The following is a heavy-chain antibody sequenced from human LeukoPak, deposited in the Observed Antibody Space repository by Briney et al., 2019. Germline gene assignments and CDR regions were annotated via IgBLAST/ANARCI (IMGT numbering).Heavy chain of an antibody. CDR1: GYSISSGYS. D-gene: IGHD3-9*01. CDR2: IYHSGST. V-gene: IGHV4-38-2*02. J-gene: IGHJ4*02. Sequence: SSETLSLTCTVSGYSISSGYSWGWIRQPPGKGLAWFGSIYHSGSTYYNPSLKSRVTISVDTSKNQFSLKLSSVTAADTAVYYCARPHILTGYYIGLGDYWGQGTLVTVSS. CDR3: ARPHILTGYYIGLGDY.